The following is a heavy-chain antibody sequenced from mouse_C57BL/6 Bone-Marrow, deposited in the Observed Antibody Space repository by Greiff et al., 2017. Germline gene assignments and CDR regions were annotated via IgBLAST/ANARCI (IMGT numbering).Heavy chain of an antibody. CDR1: GYTFTSYW. CDR2: IDPSDSYT. J-gene: IGHJ2*01. Sequence: QVQLQQPGAELVKPGASVKLSCKASGYTFTSYWMQWVKQRPGQGLEWIGEIDPSDSYTNYNQKFKGKATLTVDTSSSTAYMQLSSLTSEDSAVYYCARGITTVVDPLFDYGGQGTTLTVSS. D-gene: IGHD1-1*01. CDR3: ARGITTVVDPLFDY. V-gene: IGHV1-50*01.